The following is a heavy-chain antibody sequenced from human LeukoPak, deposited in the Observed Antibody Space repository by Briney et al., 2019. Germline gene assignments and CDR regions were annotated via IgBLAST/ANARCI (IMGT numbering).Heavy chain of an antibody. D-gene: IGHD1-1*01. CDR1: GMPINLFD. CDR3: ARDRGNPWNVYYYMDV. J-gene: IGHJ6*03. V-gene: IGHV3-21*01. CDR2: ISGDSSHI. Sequence: GGSPRLSCAASGMPINLFDMNWVRQVPGKGLEWVSCISGDSSHIYYADSVKGRFTISRDNAQNSLFLQMDSLRVEDTAVYYCARDRGNPWNVYYYMDVWGEGTTVTVSS.